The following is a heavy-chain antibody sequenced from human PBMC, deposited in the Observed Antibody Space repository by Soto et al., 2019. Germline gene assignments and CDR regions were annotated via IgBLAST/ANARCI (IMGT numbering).Heavy chain of an antibody. CDR2: ISAYNGNT. D-gene: IGHD3-10*01. CDR3: AREGYYSGLLGYSPPRHYGMDV. Sequence: ASVKVSCKASGYTFTSYGISWVRQAPGQGLEWMGWISAYNGNTNYAQKLQGRVTMTTDTSTSTAYMELKSLRSDDTAVYYCAREGYYSGLLGYSPPRHYGMDVWGQGTKVTVSS. V-gene: IGHV1-18*01. J-gene: IGHJ6*02. CDR1: GYTFTSYG.